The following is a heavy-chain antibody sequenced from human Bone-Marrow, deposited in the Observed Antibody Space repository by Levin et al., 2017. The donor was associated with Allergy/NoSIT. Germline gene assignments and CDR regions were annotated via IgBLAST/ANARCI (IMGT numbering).Heavy chain of an antibody. CDR1: GFTFSSYW. J-gene: IGHJ3*02. Sequence: GGSLRLSCAASGFTFSSYWMSWVRQAPGKGLEWVANIKQDGSEKYYVDSVKGRFTISRDNAKNSLYLQMNSLRAEDTAVYYCARVRRLVITMSDAFDIWGQGTMVTVSS. V-gene: IGHV3-7*01. D-gene: IGHD3-10*02. CDR2: IKQDGSEK. CDR3: ARVRRLVITMSDAFDI.